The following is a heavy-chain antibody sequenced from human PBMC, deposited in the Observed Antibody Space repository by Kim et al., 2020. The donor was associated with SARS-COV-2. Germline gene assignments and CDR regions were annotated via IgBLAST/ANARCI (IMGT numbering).Heavy chain of an antibody. D-gene: IGHD6-19*01. Sequence: SETLSLTCTVSGGSISSSSYYWGWIRQPPGKGLEWIGSIYYSGSTYYNPSLKSRVTISVDTSKNQFSLKLSPVTAADTAVYYCARLGDSSGWYGGYYFDYWGQGTLVTVSS. CDR3: ARLGDSSGWYGGYYFDY. CDR2: IYYSGST. J-gene: IGHJ4*02. V-gene: IGHV4-39*01. CDR1: GGSISSSSYY.